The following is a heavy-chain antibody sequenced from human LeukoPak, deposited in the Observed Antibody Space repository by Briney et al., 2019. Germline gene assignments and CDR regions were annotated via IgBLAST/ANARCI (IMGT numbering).Heavy chain of an antibody. D-gene: IGHD3-10*02. CDR2: ISATGGRT. V-gene: IGHV3-23*01. J-gene: IGHJ4*02. CDR3: AKDALFGELVNY. CDR1: GITLSNYG. Sequence: GGSLRLSCAVSGITLSNYGMTWVRQAPGKGLEWVAGISATGGRTNYADSVKGRFTISRDNPKNTLYLQMNSLRAEDTAVYYCAKDALFGELVNYWGQGTLVTVSS.